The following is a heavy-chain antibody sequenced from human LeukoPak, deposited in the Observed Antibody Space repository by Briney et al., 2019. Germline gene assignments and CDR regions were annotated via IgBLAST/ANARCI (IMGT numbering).Heavy chain of an antibody. CDR3: ARAYGNYDSSGYADY. J-gene: IGHJ4*02. V-gene: IGHV1-2*02. Sequence: ASVKVSCKASGYTFTGYYMHWVRQAPGQGLEWMGWINPNSGGTNYAQKFQGRVTMTRDTSISTAYMELSRLRSDDTAVYSCARAYGNYDSSGYADYWGQGTLVTVSS. CDR2: INPNSGGT. CDR1: GYTFTGYY. D-gene: IGHD3-22*01.